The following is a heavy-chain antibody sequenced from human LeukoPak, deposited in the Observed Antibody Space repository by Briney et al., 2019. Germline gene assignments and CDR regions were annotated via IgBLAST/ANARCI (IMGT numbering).Heavy chain of an antibody. CDR3: ATDREYMVRARYGMDV. D-gene: IGHD3-10*01. Sequence: GASVKVSCKASGYTFSSYAMHWVRQAPGQGLEWMGWITPGGGTNYPQKFQGRVAITWDTSTSTAYMELRSLRSDDTAVYYCATDREYMVRARYGMDVWGQGTTVTVSS. V-gene: IGHV1-2*02. CDR1: GYTFSSYA. J-gene: IGHJ6*02. CDR2: ITPGGGT.